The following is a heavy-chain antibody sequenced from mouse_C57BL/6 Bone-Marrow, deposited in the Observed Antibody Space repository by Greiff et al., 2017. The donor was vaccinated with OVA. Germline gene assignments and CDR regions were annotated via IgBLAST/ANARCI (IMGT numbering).Heavy chain of an antibody. CDR2: INPNNGGT. J-gene: IGHJ2*01. CDR1: GYTFTDYN. Sequence: EVQLQQSGAELVKPGASVKLSCKASGYTFTDYNMHWVKQSHGKSLEWIGYINPNNGGTSYNQKFKGKATLTVNKSSSTAYMELRSLTSEDSAVYYCALIYDGYYVDYWGQGTTLTVSS. D-gene: IGHD2-3*01. CDR3: ALIYDGYYVDY. V-gene: IGHV1-22*01.